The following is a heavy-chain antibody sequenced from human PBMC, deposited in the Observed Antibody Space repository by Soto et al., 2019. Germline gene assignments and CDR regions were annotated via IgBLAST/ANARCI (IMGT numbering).Heavy chain of an antibody. CDR2: IYWDDDK. Sequence: SGPTLVNPTQTLTLTCTFSGFSLSTSGVGVGWIRQPPGKTLEWLALIYWDDDKRYSPSLKSRLTITKDTSKNQVVLTMTNMDPVDTATFYCVHRLTGVWFGPWGQGILVTVSS. J-gene: IGHJ5*02. CDR3: VHRLTGVWFGP. CDR1: GFSLSTSGVG. V-gene: IGHV2-5*02. D-gene: IGHD2-8*01.